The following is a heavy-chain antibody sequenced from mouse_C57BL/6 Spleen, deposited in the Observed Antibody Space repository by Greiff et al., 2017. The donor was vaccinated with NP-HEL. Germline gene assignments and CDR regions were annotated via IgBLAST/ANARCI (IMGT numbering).Heavy chain of an antibody. CDR2: INPSTGGT. D-gene: IGHD2-5*01. CDR1: GYSFTGYY. V-gene: IGHV1-42*01. Sequence: EVQLQQSGPELVKPGASVKISCKASGYSFTGYYMNWVKQSPEKSLEWIGEINPSTGGTTYNQKFKAKATLTVDKSSSTAYMHLKSLTSEDSAVYYCARAYINLWWYFVVWGTGTTVTVSS. J-gene: IGHJ1*03. CDR3: ARAYINLWWYFVV.